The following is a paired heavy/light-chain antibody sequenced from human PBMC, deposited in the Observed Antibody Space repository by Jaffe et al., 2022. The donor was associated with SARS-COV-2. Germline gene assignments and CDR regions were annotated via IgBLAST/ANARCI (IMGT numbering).Light chain of an antibody. CDR3: MQRLDYPYT. CDR2: TLS. V-gene: IGKV2-40*01. J-gene: IGKJ2*01. Sequence: DIVMTQTPLSLAVTPGEPASFSCTSSQSLLDSDEGSTYVDWYLQRPGQSPQLLIYTLSSRASGVPDRFSGSGSGTDFTLKIRSVEAEDVGVYYCMQRLDYPYTFGQGTKLEIK. CDR1: QSLLDSDEGSTY.
Heavy chain of an antibody. Sequence: QVQLLQSGTEVRKPGASVKVSCKLSGNALTELPIHWVRQVPGKGLEWMGTFDPDDVETVFAQNFQGRVILTEDTSTDTAYMELSSLRSEDTAVYYCATDTTAAATYVLRRIHSFSLDVWGKGTTITVSS. D-gene: IGHD6-13*01. CDR1: GNALTELP. CDR3: ATDTTAAATYVLRRIHSFSLDV. V-gene: IGHV1-24*01. CDR2: FDPDDVET. J-gene: IGHJ6*04.